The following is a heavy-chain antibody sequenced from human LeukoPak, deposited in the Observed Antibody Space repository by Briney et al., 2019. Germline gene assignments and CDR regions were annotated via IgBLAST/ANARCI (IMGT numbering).Heavy chain of an antibody. CDR1: GYTFTTYD. CDR2: ISAYNGYT. J-gene: IGHJ4*02. V-gene: IGHV1-18*01. Sequence: GASVKVSCKTSGYTFTTYDINWVRQAPGQGLEWMGRISAYNGYTNYGQKLQGRVTMTTDTSTNTAYMELRSLRYDDTAMYYCARVGTGTRSFDSWGQGTLITVSS. D-gene: IGHD1/OR15-1a*01. CDR3: ARVGTGTRSFDS.